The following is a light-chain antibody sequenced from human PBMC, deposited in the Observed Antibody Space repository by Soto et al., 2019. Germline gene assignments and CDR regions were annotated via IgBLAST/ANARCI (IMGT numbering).Light chain of an antibody. CDR2: DAS. CDR1: QSLSSY. J-gene: IGKJ5*01. Sequence: EIVLTQCPATLSLSPGERATLSCRASQSLSSYLAWYQQKPGQAPRLLIYDASNRATGIPDRSSGSGSGTDFTLTISRLEPADFAVYYCQQYHNSPLTFGQGTRLEIK. CDR3: QQYHNSPLT. V-gene: IGKV3-11*01.